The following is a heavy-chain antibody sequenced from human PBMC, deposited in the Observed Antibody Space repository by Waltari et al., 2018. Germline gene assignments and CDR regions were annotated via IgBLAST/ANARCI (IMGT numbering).Heavy chain of an antibody. CDR1: GFTFSSYA. Sequence: QVQLVESGGGVVQPGRSLRLSCAASGFTFSSYAMHWVRQAPGKGLEWVAVISYDGSNKYYEDAVKGRFTISRDNSKNTLYLQMNSLRAEDTAVYYCAREGPYYYGSGSHNSFDYWGQGTLVTVSS. V-gene: IGHV3-30-3*01. CDR2: ISYDGSNK. D-gene: IGHD3-10*01. J-gene: IGHJ4*02. CDR3: AREGPYYYGSGSHNSFDY.